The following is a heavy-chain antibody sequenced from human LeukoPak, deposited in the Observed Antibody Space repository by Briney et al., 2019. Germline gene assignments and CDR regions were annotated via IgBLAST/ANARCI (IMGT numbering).Heavy chain of an antibody. D-gene: IGHD6-13*01. V-gene: IGHV4-4*07. CDR1: GGSISSYY. Sequence: SETLSLTCTVSGGSISSYYWSWIRQPAGKGLEWIGRIYTSGSTNYNPSLKSRVTISVDTSKNQFSLKLSSVTAADTAVYYCAAGYSSSWYRGTLPRYNWFDPWGQGTLVTVSS. CDR2: IYTSGST. J-gene: IGHJ5*02. CDR3: AAGYSSSWYRGTLPRYNWFDP.